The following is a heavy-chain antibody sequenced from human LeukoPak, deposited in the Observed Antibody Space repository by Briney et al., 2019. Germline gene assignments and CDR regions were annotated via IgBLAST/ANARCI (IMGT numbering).Heavy chain of an antibody. J-gene: IGHJ4*02. Sequence: SETLSLTCAVSGYSIRRGYYWAWIRPSPGKGLEWIGSVYHTGRTYYNPSLKSRVTISVVTSKDHFSLRLTSVTAADTAVYYCARDEYCSADTCNYFDYWGQGILVTVSS. CDR1: GYSIRRGYY. CDR2: VYHTGRT. CDR3: ARDEYCSADTCNYFDY. V-gene: IGHV4-38-2*02. D-gene: IGHD2-15*01.